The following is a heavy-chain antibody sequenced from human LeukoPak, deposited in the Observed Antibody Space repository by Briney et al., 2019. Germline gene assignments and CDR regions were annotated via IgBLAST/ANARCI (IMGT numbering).Heavy chain of an antibody. CDR1: GFTFSSYE. CDR2: ISSSGSTI. J-gene: IGHJ4*02. CDR3: AKDNYYDSSGYYDDY. Sequence: GGSLRLSCAASGFTFSSYEMNWVRQAPGKGLEWVSYISSSGSTIYYADSVKGRFTISRDNAKNSLYLQMNSLRAEDTAVYYCAKDNYYDSSGYYDDYWGQGTLVTVSS. V-gene: IGHV3-48*03. D-gene: IGHD3-22*01.